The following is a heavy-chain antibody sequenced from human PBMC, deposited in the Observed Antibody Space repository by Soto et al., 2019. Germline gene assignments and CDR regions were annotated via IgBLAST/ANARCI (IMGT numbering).Heavy chain of an antibody. Sequence: SLRLSCAASGFTVSSNYMSWVRQAPGKGLEWVSVIYSGGSTYYAVSVKGRFTISRDNSKNTLYLQMNSLRAEDTAVYYCARDRVESGYPEYFQHWGQGTLVTVSS. CDR2: IYSGGST. CDR3: ARDRVESGYPEYFQH. CDR1: GFTVSSNY. D-gene: IGHD3-22*01. J-gene: IGHJ1*01. V-gene: IGHV3-53*01.